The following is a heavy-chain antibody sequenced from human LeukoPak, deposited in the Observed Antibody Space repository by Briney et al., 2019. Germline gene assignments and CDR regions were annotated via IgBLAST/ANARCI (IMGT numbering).Heavy chain of an antibody. D-gene: IGHD3-10*01. CDR1: GFTFTSYW. J-gene: IGHJ4*02. Sequence: PGGSLRLSCAASGFTFTSYWMSWVRQAPGKGLEWVANIKQDGSEKYYVDSVKGRFTISRDNAKNPLYLQMNSLRAEDTAVYYCARLWFGELSHHDYWGQGTLVTVSS. V-gene: IGHV3-7*01. CDR2: IKQDGSEK. CDR3: ARLWFGELSHHDY.